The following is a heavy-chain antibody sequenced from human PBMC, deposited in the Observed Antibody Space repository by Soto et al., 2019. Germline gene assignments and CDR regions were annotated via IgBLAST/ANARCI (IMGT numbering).Heavy chain of an antibody. CDR1: GFTFSDYY. J-gene: IGHJ6*02. Sequence: GGSLRLSCAASGFTFSDYYMNWIHQAPGKGLEWVSYISSSSSYTNYADSVTGRFTISRDNAKNSLYLQMSSLRAEDTAVYYCARARIAAPSGYYYGMDVWGQGTTVTVSS. CDR2: ISSSSSYT. D-gene: IGHD6-13*01. CDR3: ARARIAAPSGYYYGMDV. V-gene: IGHV3-11*06.